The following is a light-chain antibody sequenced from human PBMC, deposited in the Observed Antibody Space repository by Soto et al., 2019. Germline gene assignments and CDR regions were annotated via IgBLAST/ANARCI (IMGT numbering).Light chain of an antibody. CDR1: ESVRSY. CDR2: AAS. J-gene: IGKJ5*01. V-gene: IGKV3-11*01. Sequence: EIVLTQSPATLSLSPVERATLSFRASESVRSYLAWYQQKPGQAPRLLIYAASNRATGIPARFSGSGSGTDFTLTISSLEPEDFAVYYCQQRSNWPPTFGQGTRLEIK. CDR3: QQRSNWPPT.